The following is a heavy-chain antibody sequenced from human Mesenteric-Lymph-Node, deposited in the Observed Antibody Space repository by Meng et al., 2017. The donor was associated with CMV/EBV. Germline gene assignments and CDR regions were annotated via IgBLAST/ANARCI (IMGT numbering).Heavy chain of an antibody. CDR3: ARADLVRGYYYGSGSYYTYGMDV. CDR1: GGSISSSSYY. CDR2: IYYSGST. D-gene: IGHD3-10*01. V-gene: IGHV4-39*07. J-gene: IGHJ6*02. Sequence: SETLSLTCTVSGGSISSSSYYWGWIRQPPGKGLEWIGSIYYSGSTYYNPSLKSRVTISVDTSKNQFSLKLSSVTAADTAVYYCARADLVRGYYYGSGSYYTYGMDVWGQGTTVTVSS.